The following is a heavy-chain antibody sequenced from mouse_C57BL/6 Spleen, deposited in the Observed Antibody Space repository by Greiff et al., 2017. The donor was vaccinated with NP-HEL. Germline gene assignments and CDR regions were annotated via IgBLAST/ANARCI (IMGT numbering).Heavy chain of an antibody. CDR3: TRHGYSYDFDY. Sequence: QVQLKQSGAELVRPGASVTLSCKASGYTFTDYEMHWVKQTPVHGLEWIGAIDPETGGTAYNQKFKGKAILTADKSSSTAYMELRSLTSEDSAVYYCTRHGYSYDFDYWGQGTTLTVSS. V-gene: IGHV1-15*01. CDR2: IDPETGGT. CDR1: GYTFTDYE. J-gene: IGHJ2*01. D-gene: IGHD2-3*01.